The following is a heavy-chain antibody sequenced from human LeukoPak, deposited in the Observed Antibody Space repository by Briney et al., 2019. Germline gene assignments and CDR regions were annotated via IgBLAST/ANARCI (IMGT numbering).Heavy chain of an antibody. CDR2: ISGGST. CDR3: AKGLSGWYGVDY. CDR1: GFPFSNYA. J-gene: IGHJ4*02. Sequence: GSLRLSCAASGFPFSNYAMSWVRQAPGKGLEWVSAISGGSTYYTDSVKGRFTISRDNSKNTLYLQMNSLRAEDTAVYYCAKGLSGWYGVDYWGQGTPVTVSS. D-gene: IGHD6-19*01. V-gene: IGHV3-23*01.